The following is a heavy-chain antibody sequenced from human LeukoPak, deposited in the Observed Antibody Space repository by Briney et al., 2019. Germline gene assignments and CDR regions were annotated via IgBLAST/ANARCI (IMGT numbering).Heavy chain of an antibody. CDR2: ISYDGSNK. CDR1: GFIFSSYA. CDR3: ARASGTVTTAPFDY. V-gene: IGHV3-30-3*01. Sequence: PGGSLRLSCAASGFIFSSYAMHWVRQAPGKGLEWVAVISYDGSNKYDTDSVKGRFTISRDNSKNTLYLQMNSLRAEDTAVYCCARASGTVTTAPFDYWGQGTLVTVSS. J-gene: IGHJ4*02. D-gene: IGHD4-11*01.